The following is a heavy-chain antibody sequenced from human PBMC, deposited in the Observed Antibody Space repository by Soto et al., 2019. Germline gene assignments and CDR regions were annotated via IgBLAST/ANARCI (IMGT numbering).Heavy chain of an antibody. J-gene: IGHJ6*02. CDR3: ARLPGSSWDYYYGMDV. CDR2: IYYSGST. V-gene: IGHV4-59*01. D-gene: IGHD6-13*01. CDR1: GGSISSYY. Sequence: TSETLSLTCTVSGGSISSYYWSWIRQPPGKGLEWIGYIYYSGSTNYNPSLKSRVTISVDTSKNQFSLKLSSVTAADTAVHYCARLPGSSWDYYYGMDVWGQGTTVTVSS.